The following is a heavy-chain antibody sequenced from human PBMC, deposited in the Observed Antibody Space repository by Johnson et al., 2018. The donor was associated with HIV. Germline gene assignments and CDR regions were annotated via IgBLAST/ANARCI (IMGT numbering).Heavy chain of an antibody. V-gene: IGHV3-30*02. CDR3: AKHWGGASWVPDGFDI. CDR1: GFTFSSYG. CDR2: IRYDGTTK. D-gene: IGHD3-16*01. J-gene: IGHJ3*02. Sequence: QVQLVESGGGVVQPGGSLRLSFEASGFTFSSYGMHWVRQAPVKGLEWVAFIRYDGTTKYYVDSVKGRFTISRDNSKNTVYLEMNSLRPEDTAVYYCAKHWGGASWVPDGFDIWGQGTMVTVSS.